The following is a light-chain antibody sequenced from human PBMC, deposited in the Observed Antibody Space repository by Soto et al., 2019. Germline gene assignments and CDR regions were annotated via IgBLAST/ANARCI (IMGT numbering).Light chain of an antibody. Sequence: DIQMTQSPSALAASVGGRVTITCRASQSISSYLNWYQQKPGKAPKRLIYAASSLQSGVPSRFSGSGSGTEFTLTISSLQPEDFATYYCLQHNSYPSITVGQGTRRAIK. CDR3: LQHNSYPSIT. CDR1: QSISSY. J-gene: IGKJ5*01. CDR2: AAS. V-gene: IGKV1-17*01.